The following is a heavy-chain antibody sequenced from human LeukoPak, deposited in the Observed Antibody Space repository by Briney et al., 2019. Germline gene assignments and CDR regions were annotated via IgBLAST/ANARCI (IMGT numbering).Heavy chain of an antibody. CDR1: GHSISSGGYY. V-gene: IGHV4-31*03. J-gene: IGHJ6*02. CDR3: ASGGSYDILTGYYKGYGMDV. Sequence: SHTLSLTCTVSGHSISSGGYYWSWIRQHPGKGLEWIGYIYYSGSTYYNPSLKSRVTISVDTSKNQLSLKLSSVTAADTAVYYCASGGSYDILTGYYKGYGMDVCGQGTTVTVSS. D-gene: IGHD3-9*01. CDR2: IYYSGST.